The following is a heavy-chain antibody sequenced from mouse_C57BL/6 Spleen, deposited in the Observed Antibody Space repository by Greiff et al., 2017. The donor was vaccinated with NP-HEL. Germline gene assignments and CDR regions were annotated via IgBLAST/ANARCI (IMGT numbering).Heavy chain of an antibody. D-gene: IGHD1-1*01. CDR2: ISDGGSYT. J-gene: IGHJ1*01. CDR1: GFTFSSYA. Sequence: EVQGVESGGGLVKPGGSLKLSCAASGFTFSSYAMSWVRQTPEKRLEWVATISDGGSYTYYPDNVKGRFTISRDNAKNNLYLQMSHLKSEDTAMYYCARDQNYDGSRWYFDVWGAGTTVTVSS. CDR3: ARDQNYDGSRWYFDV. V-gene: IGHV5-4*01.